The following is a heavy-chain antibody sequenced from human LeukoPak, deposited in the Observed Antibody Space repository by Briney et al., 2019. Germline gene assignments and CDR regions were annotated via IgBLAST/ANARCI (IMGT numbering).Heavy chain of an antibody. V-gene: IGHV3-15*01. CDR3: TTYHYDGSGYRRDFDY. Sequence: SGGSLRLSCAASGFTFSNAWMSWVRQAPGKGLEWVGRIKSKTDGGTTDYAAPVKGRFTISRDDSKNTLYLQMNSLKTEDTAVYYCTTYHYDGSGYRRDFDYWGQGTLVTVSS. CDR2: IKSKTDGGTT. CDR1: GFTFSNAW. D-gene: IGHD3-22*01. J-gene: IGHJ4*02.